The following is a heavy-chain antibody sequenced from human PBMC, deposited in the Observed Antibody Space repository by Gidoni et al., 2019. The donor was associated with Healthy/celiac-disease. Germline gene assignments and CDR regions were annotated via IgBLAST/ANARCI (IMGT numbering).Heavy chain of an antibody. Sequence: QEQLQESGPGLVKPSQTLSLTCTVSGGSISSGSYYWSWIRQPAGKGLEVIGRIYTSGSTNYNPSLRSRVTMSVDTSKNRFSLKLSSVTAADTAVYYCARAPVVGATRWNFDYWGQGTLVTVSS. V-gene: IGHV4-61*02. J-gene: IGHJ4*02. D-gene: IGHD1-26*01. CDR3: ARAPVVGATRWNFDY. CDR1: GGSISSGSYY. CDR2: IYTSGST.